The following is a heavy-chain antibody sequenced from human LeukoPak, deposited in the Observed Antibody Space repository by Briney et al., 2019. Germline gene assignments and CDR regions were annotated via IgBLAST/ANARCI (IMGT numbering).Heavy chain of an antibody. V-gene: IGHV1-18*01. CDR3: ATFDSSGYRGAFDI. Sequence: ASVKVSCKASGYTFTSYGISWVRQAPGQGLEWMGWISAYNGNTNYAQKLQGRVTTTEDTSTDTAYMELSSLRSEDTAVYYCATFDSSGYRGAFDIWGQGTMVTVSS. J-gene: IGHJ3*02. CDR2: ISAYNGNT. CDR1: GYTFTSYG. D-gene: IGHD3-22*01.